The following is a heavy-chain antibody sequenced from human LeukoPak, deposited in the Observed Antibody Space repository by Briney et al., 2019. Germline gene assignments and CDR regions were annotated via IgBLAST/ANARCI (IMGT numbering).Heavy chain of an antibody. CDR3: AREAYYYDSSGYYTDAFDI. J-gene: IGHJ3*02. D-gene: IGHD3-22*01. CDR2: TSGSGGST. V-gene: IGHV3-23*01. CDR1: GFTFSSYG. Sequence: GGSLRLSCAASGFTFSSYGMSWVRQAPGKGLEWVSATSGSGGSTYYADSVKGRFTISRDNSKNTLYLQMNSLRAQDTAVYYCAREAYYYDSSGYYTDAFDIWGQGTMVTVSS.